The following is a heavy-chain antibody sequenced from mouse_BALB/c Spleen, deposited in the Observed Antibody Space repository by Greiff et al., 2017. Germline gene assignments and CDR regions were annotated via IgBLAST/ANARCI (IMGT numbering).Heavy chain of an antibody. J-gene: IGHJ2*01. CDR3: AREGYYGSGTDY. Sequence: QVQLKQSGPGLVAPSQSLSITCTVSGFSLTGYGVNWVRQPPGKGLEWLGMIWGDGSTDYNSALKSRLSISKDNSKSQVFLKMNSLQTDDTAMYYCAREGYYGSGTDYWGQGTTLTVSS. CDR1: GFSLTGYG. D-gene: IGHD1-1*01. V-gene: IGHV2-6-7*01. CDR2: IWGDGST.